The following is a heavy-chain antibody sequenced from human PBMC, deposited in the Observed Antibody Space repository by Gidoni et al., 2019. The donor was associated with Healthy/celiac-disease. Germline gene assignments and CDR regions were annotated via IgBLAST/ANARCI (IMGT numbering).Heavy chain of an antibody. Sequence: QVLLVQSGAEVKKPVASVKVSCQASGYTFTSSDIIRVRQATGQGIEGIGWMIPNSGNTGYSQKFQGRVTRIRNTSRSKAYMELTSLRSEDTAVYYCARVNYGVAFEYWGQGTLVTVSS. CDR2: MIPNSGNT. D-gene: IGHD3-16*01. CDR1: GYTFTSSD. CDR3: ARVNYGVAFEY. J-gene: IGHJ4*02. V-gene: IGHV1-8*01.